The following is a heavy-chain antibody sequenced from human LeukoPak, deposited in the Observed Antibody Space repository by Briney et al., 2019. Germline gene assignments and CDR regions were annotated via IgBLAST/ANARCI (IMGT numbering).Heavy chain of an antibody. Sequence: PGGSLRLSCAASVSTLSTHWMSWFRQSPGKGLEWVASLEQDGGGKYYVDPVKGRFTISRDSAKNSVYLQMNSLGPEDTAVYYCARETRGAVGSYWGQGTLVTVSS. CDR2: LEQDGGGK. J-gene: IGHJ4*02. D-gene: IGHD6-19*01. CDR3: ARETRGAVGSY. V-gene: IGHV3-7*05. CDR1: VSTLSTHW.